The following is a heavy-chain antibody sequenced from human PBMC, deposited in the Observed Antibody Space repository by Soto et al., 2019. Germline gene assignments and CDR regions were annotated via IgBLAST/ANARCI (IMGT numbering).Heavy chain of an antibody. CDR3: ARGRLSLVYGSGSYYKEGWFDP. D-gene: IGHD3-10*01. CDR2: MNPNSGNT. V-gene: IGHV1-8*01. CDR1: GYTFTSYD. Sequence: QVQLVQSGAEVKKPGASVKVSCKASGYTFTSYDINWVRQATGQGLEWMGWMNPNSGNTGYAQKFQGRVTMTRNTSISTAYMELSSLRSEDTAVYYCARGRLSLVYGSGSYYKEGWFDPWGQGTLVTVSS. J-gene: IGHJ5*02.